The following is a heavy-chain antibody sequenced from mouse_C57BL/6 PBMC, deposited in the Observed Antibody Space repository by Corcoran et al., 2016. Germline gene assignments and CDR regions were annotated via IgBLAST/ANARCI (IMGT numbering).Heavy chain of an antibody. CDR3: ARCGFYDGYCSWFAY. Sequence: EVQLQQSGPELVKPGASVKISCKASGYTFTDYYMNWVKQSHGKSLEWIGDINPNNGGTSYNQKFKGKATLTVDKSSSTAYMELRSLTSEDSAVYYCARCGFYDGYCSWFAYWGQGTLVTVSA. CDR2: INPNNGGT. D-gene: IGHD2-3*01. CDR1: GYTFTDYY. J-gene: IGHJ3*01. V-gene: IGHV1-26*01.